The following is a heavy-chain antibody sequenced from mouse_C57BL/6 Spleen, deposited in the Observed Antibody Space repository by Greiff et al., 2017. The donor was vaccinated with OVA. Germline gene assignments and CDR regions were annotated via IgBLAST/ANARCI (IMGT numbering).Heavy chain of an antibody. CDR2: IDPSDSYT. CDR3: ARSNYSNYEAWFAY. Sequence: QVQLQQSGAELVMPGASVKLSCKASGYTFTSYWMHWVKQRPGQGLEWIGEIDPSDSYTNYNQKFKGKSTLTVDKSSSTAYMQLSSLTSEDSAVYYCARSNYSNYEAWFAYWGQGTLVTVSA. D-gene: IGHD2-5*01. J-gene: IGHJ3*01. CDR1: GYTFTSYW. V-gene: IGHV1-69*01.